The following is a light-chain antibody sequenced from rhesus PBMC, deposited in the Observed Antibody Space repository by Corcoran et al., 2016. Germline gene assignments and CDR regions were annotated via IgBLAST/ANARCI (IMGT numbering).Light chain of an antibody. Sequence: DIQMTQSPSSLSASVGDRVTITCRASQGIRNWLAWYQPTPGKAPKLLIYRASNLETGVPSRFSGSGSGTDFTLTISSLQPEDSATYYCQQHDNSPFTFGPGTKLDIK. V-gene: IGKV1-69*01. CDR1: QGIRNW. J-gene: IGKJ3*01. CDR3: QQHDNSPFT. CDR2: RAS.